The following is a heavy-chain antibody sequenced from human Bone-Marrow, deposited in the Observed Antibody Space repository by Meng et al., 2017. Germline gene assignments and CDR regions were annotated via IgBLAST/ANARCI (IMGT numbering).Heavy chain of an antibody. J-gene: IGHJ5*02. CDR1: GGSISSGDYY. CDR2: IYYTGTT. CDR3: ARDTDFWSASNWFDP. Sequence: QVQLQESGPGLVKPSQTLSLTCTVSGGSISSGDYYWSWFRQPPGKGLEWIGYIYYTGTTYYNPSLKSRLTISVDTSKNQFSLNLTSVTAADTAVYYCARDTDFWSASNWFDPWGPGTLVTVSS. D-gene: IGHD3-3*01. V-gene: IGHV4-30-4*08.